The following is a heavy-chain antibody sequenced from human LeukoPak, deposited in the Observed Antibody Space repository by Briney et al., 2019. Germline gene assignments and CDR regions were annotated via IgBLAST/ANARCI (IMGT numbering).Heavy chain of an antibody. J-gene: IGHJ4*02. V-gene: IGHV1-69*05. CDR2: IIPIFGTA. Sequence: SVKVSCKASGGTFSSYAINWVRQAPGQGLEWMGRIIPIFGTANYVQKFQGRVTITTDEFTSTAYMELSSLRSEDTAVYYCARDPGMVRGVFMHYFDYWGQGTLVTVSS. CDR1: GGTFSSYA. CDR3: ARDPGMVRGVFMHYFDY. D-gene: IGHD3-10*01.